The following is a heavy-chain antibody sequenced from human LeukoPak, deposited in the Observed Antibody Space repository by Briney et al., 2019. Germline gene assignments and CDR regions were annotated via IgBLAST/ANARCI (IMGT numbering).Heavy chain of an antibody. CDR1: GGSISSYC. J-gene: IGHJ4*02. CDR3: ARDLGGFDY. V-gene: IGHV4-59*01. CDR2: IYYSGST. Sequence: PSETLSLTCTVSGGSISSYCWSWIRQPPGKGLEWIGYIYYSGSTNYNPSLKSRVTISVDTSKNQFSLKLSSVTAADTAVYYCARDLGGFDYWGQGTLVTVSS.